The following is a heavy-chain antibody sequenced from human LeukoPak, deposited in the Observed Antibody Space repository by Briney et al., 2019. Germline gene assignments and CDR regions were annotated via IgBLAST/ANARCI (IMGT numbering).Heavy chain of an antibody. Sequence: PGESLRLSCAASGFTFSSYAMSWVRQAPGKGLEWVSAISGSGGSTYYADSVKGRFTISRDNSKNTLYLQMNSLRAEDTAVYYCAKANVVAAMADWFDPWGQGTLVTVSS. CDR2: ISGSGGST. CDR1: GFTFSSYA. J-gene: IGHJ5*02. CDR3: AKANVVAAMADWFDP. V-gene: IGHV3-23*01. D-gene: IGHD2-15*01.